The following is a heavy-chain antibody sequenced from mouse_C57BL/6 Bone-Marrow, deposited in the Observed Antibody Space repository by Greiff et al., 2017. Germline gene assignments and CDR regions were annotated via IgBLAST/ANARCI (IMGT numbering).Heavy chain of an antibody. CDR1: GYTFTDYE. D-gene: IGHD3-3*01. Sequence: QVQLKESGAELVRPGASVTLSCKASGYTFTDYEMHWVKQTPVHGLEWIGAIDPETGGTAYNQKFKGKAILTADKSSSTAYMELRSLTSEDSAVYYCTRGDGGFAYWGQGTTLTVSS. CDR2: IDPETGGT. J-gene: IGHJ2*01. V-gene: IGHV1-15*01. CDR3: TRGDGGFAY.